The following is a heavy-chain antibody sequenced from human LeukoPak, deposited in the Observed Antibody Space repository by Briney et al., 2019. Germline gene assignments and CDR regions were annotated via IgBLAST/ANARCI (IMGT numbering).Heavy chain of an antibody. J-gene: IGHJ5*02. CDR1: GGSISSSSYY. V-gene: IGHV4-39*01. CDR3: ARSSGYSSSGGLNWFDT. Sequence: SETLSLTCTVSGGSISSSSYYWRWIRQPPGKGLDWIGRIYYSGSNYYNPSLKSRVTISVDTSKNQFSLKLSSVTAADTAVYYCARSSGYSSSGGLNWFDTWGQGTLVTVSS. CDR2: IYYSGSN. D-gene: IGHD6-13*01.